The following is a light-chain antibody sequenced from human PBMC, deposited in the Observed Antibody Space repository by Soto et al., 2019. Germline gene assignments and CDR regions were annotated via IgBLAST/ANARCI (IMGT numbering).Light chain of an antibody. CDR3: LQDYNYPYT. V-gene: IGKV1-6*01. Sequence: AIPMTQSPSSLSASVGDRVTITCRASQGIRNDLGWYQQKPGKAPKLLIYAASSLQSGVPSRFSGSGSGKDFTLTISSLQPEDFATYYCLQDYNYPYTFGQGTKLEIK. J-gene: IGKJ2*01. CDR1: QGIRND. CDR2: AAS.